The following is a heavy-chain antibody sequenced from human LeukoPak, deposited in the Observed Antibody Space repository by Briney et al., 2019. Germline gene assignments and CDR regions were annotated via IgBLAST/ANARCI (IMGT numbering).Heavy chain of an antibody. CDR3: ARGGTYGDYVLFDY. V-gene: IGHV3-74*01. D-gene: IGHD4-17*01. CDR2: INSDGSST. J-gene: IGHJ4*02. Sequence: GGSLRLSCAASGFTFSSYSMNWVRQAPGKGLVWVSRINSDGSSTSYADSVKGRFTISRDNAKNTLYLQMNSLRAEDTAVYYCARGGTYGDYVLFDYWGQGTLVTVSS. CDR1: GFTFSSYS.